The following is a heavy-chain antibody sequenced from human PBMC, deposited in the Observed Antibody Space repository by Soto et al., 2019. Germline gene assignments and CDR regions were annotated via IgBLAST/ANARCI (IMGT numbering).Heavy chain of an antibody. J-gene: IGHJ4*02. CDR3: ARDGRATGIYFDY. V-gene: IGHV3-7*03. Sequence: GGSLRLSCEASGFTFSSHWMSWVRQAPGKGLEWVATINQDGSEKYYVDSVKGRFTISRDNTKNSLYLQMDSLRADDTAVYFCARDGRATGIYFDYWGQGTLVTVSS. D-gene: IGHD1-20*01. CDR2: INQDGSEK. CDR1: GFTFSSHW.